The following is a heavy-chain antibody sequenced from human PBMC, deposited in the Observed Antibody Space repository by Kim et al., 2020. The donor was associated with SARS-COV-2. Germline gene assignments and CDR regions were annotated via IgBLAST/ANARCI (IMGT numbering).Heavy chain of an antibody. CDR2: ITTDGSTT. CDR1: GFTFSTYW. Sequence: GGSLRLSCAVSGFTFSTYWMHWVRQAPGKGLMWVSYITTDGSTTTYAESVKGRFTISRDNAKNTLYLQMNSLRAEDTAVYYCASGSDTSGYLAFDIWGQGTMVTVSS. V-gene: IGHV3-74*01. J-gene: IGHJ3*02. CDR3: ASGSDTSGYLAFDI. D-gene: IGHD3-22*01.